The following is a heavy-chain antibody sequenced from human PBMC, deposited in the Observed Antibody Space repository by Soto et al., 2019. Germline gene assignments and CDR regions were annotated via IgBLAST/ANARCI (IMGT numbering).Heavy chain of an antibody. CDR1: GYSFTSYW. V-gene: IGHV5-51*01. Sequence: GESLKISCKGSGYSFTSYWIGWVRQMPGKGLEWMGIIYPGDSDTRYSPSFQGQVTISADKSISTAYLQWSSLRAEDMAVYYCARLHNYHYALDVWGQGTTVTVSS. J-gene: IGHJ6*02. CDR2: IYPGDSDT. CDR3: ARLHNYHYALDV.